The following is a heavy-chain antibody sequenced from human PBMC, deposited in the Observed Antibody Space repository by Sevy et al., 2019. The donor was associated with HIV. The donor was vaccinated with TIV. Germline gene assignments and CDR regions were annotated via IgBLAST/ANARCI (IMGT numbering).Heavy chain of an antibody. J-gene: IGHJ6*02. V-gene: IGHV4-31*03. CDR3: ARVPVGSSPYYYAIDV. D-gene: IGHD6-6*01. CDR2: IYHSGSS. CDR1: GAAISSGGYY. Sequence: SETLSLTCTVSGAAISSGGYYWTWIRQHPGKGLEWIGNIYHSGSSFYNPSLKGRVVMSVVTSKNQFSLNLTSLTAADMAVYYCARVPVGSSPYYYAIDVWGQGTSVTVSS.